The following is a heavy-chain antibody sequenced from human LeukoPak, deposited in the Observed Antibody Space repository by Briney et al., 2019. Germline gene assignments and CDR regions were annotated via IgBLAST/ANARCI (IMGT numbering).Heavy chain of an antibody. CDR2: ISSSSSYI. CDR3: ARDQVGATPFDY. CDR1: EFTFSSYS. J-gene: IGHJ4*02. D-gene: IGHD1-26*01. V-gene: IGHV3-21*01. Sequence: GGSLRLSCAASEFTFSSYSMNWVRQAPGKGLEWVSSISSSSSYIYYADSVKGRFAISRDNAKNSLYLQMNSLRAEDTAVYYCARDQVGATPFDYWGQGTLVTVSS.